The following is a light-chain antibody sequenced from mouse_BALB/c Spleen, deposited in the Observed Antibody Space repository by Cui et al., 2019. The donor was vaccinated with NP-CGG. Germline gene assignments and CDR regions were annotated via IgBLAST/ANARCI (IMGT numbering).Light chain of an antibody. CDR3: ALWYSNHWV. Sequence: QAVVTQESALTTSPGETVTFTCRSSTGAVTTSNYAKWVQEKPDDLFTGVRGGNNNRAPGVPARFSGSLIGDKAALTITGAQTEDEAIYFCALWYSNHWVFGGGTKLTVL. CDR1: TGAVTTSNY. V-gene: IGLV1*01. CDR2: GNN. J-gene: IGLJ1*01.